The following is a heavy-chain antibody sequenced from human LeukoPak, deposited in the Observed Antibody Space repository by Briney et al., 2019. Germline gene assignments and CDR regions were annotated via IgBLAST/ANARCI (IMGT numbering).Heavy chain of an antibody. CDR1: GFTFSDSA. J-gene: IGHJ5*02. D-gene: IGHD1-1*01. V-gene: IGHV1-58*01. Sequence: SVKVSCKASGFTFSDSAVQWVRQARGQSPEWIGYIVVGSGSTVYAQKFQERVTITRDLSTYTAYMELSSLRSEDTAVYFCAIAQNWKAGWFDPWGQGTLVTVSS. CDR2: IVVGSGST. CDR3: AIAQNWKAGWFDP.